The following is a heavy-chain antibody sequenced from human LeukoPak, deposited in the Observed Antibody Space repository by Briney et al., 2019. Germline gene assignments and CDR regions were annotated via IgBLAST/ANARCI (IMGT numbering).Heavy chain of an antibody. Sequence: PSETLSLTCTVSGYSISSGYYWGWIRQPPGKGLEWIGSIYHSGSTYYNPSLKSRVTISVDTSKNQFSLKLSSVTAADTAVYYCARDGFVVGHDYGDYSGGWGQGTLVTVSS. CDR3: ARDGFVVGHDYGDYSGG. CDR2: IYHSGST. J-gene: IGHJ4*02. CDR1: GYSISSGYY. V-gene: IGHV4-38-2*02. D-gene: IGHD4-17*01.